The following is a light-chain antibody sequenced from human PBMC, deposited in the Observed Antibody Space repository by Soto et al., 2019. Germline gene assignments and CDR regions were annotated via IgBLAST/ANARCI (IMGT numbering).Light chain of an antibody. V-gene: IGLV1-36*01. CDR2: YDD. CDR1: SSNIGNNA. CDR3: AASDDSLNAVV. Sequence: QSVLTQPPSVSEAPRQRVTISCSGSSSNIGNNAVNWYQQLPGKAPKLLIYYDDLLPSGVSDRFSGSKSGTSASLAISGLQSEDEADYYCAASDDSLNAVVFGGGTKL. J-gene: IGLJ2*01.